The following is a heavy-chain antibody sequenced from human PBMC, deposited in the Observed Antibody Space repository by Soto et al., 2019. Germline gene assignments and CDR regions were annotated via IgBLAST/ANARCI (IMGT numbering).Heavy chain of an antibody. V-gene: IGHV3-48*03. CDR3: ARTLGNWSLDL. Sequence: QLVESGGGLIQTGGSMRLSCIGSEYSFSSFEMNWVRQAPGKGLEWVSYMSTSGADIKDADSVKGRFTVSRDNSKNSLFLQLASLRADDSASYCCARTLGNWSLDLWGGGTLVTVSS. CDR1: EYSFSSFE. CDR2: MSTSGADI. D-gene: IGHD7-27*01. J-gene: IGHJ2*01.